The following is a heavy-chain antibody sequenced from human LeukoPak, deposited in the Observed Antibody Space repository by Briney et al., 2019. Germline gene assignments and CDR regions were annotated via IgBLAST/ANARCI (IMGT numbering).Heavy chain of an antibody. CDR3: ARVPPPRNYMDV. CDR1: GFTFSSYA. J-gene: IGHJ6*03. Sequence: PGGSLRLSCAASGFTFSSYAMHWVRQAPGKGLEWVAVISYDGSNKYYADSVKGRFTISRDNSKNTLYLQMNSLRAEDTAVYYCARVPPPRNYMDVWGKGTTVTVSS. V-gene: IGHV3-30*01. CDR2: ISYDGSNK.